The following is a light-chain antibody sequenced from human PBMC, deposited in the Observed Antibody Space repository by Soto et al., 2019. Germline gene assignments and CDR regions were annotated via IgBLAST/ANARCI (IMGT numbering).Light chain of an antibody. J-gene: IGKJ5*01. CDR3: QKRNDWRRGT. CDR1: QSAAIN. Sequence: EIVMTQSPATLSVSPGERATLSCRASQSAAINLAWYQQQPGQAPRLLIYGSSNRATGIPDRFSGSGSGTDFTLTISRLEPEDFAVYYCQKRNDWRRGTFGQGTRLEIK. CDR2: GSS. V-gene: IGKV3D-15*01.